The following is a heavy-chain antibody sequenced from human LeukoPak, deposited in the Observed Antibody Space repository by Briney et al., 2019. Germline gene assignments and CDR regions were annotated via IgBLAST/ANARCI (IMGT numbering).Heavy chain of an antibody. Sequence: PSDTLSLTCTVSGDSISGSSYFWGRIRQPPGKGLEWIGNPFYIGSTYYNPSLKSRVTISVDTPKNQFSLKLSSVAAADTAVYYCARQVRTTFRFDYWGRGTLVTVSS. CDR1: GDSISGSSYF. CDR3: ARQVRTTFRFDY. CDR2: PFYIGST. V-gene: IGHV4-39*01. J-gene: IGHJ4*02. D-gene: IGHD2/OR15-2a*01.